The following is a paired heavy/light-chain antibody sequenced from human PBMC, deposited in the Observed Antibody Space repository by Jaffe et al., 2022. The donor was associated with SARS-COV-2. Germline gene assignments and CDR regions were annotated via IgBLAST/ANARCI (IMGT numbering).Heavy chain of an antibody. D-gene: IGHD4-17*01. CDR1: GYSFSTYW. CDR2: IYPGDSDT. J-gene: IGHJ3*02. Sequence: EVQLVQSGAEVKKPGESLKISCKGSGYSFSTYWIGWVRQMPGKGLEWMGIIYPGDSDTTYSPSFQGQVTLSADKSISTAHLHLSSLKASDTAMYYCARLRAMDEHGDYEGAFDIWGQGTMVTVSS. V-gene: IGHV5-51*01. CDR3: ARLRAMDEHGDYEGAFDI.
Light chain of an antibody. CDR2: DAS. CDR1: QDISIY. J-gene: IGKJ3*01. Sequence: DIQMTQSPSSLSASVGDRVTITCQASQDISIYLNWYQQKPGKAPKLLIYDASNLETGVPSRFSGSGSGTDFTFTISSLQPEDIATYYCQQYDNLFLINFGPGTKVDIK. CDR3: QQYDNLFLIN. V-gene: IGKV1-33*01.